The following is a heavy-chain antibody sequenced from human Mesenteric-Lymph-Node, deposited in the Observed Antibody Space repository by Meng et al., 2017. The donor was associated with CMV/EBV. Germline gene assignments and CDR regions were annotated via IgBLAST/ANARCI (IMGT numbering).Heavy chain of an antibody. V-gene: IGHV3-33*06. CDR2: IWYDGSNK. D-gene: IGHD2-2*02. J-gene: IGHJ6*02. Sequence: MHWVRQAPGKGLEWVAFIWYDGSNKYYEDSVKGRFTISRDNSGNTLYLQMNNLRAEDTAVYYCAKGSCVSSSCYTTAGNYYYGTDVWGQGTTVTVSS. CDR3: AKGSCVSSSCYTTAGNYYYGTDV.